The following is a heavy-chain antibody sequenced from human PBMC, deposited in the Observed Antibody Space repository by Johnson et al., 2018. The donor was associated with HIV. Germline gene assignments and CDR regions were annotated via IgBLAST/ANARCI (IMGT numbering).Heavy chain of an antibody. D-gene: IGHD1-14*01. V-gene: IGHV3-11*04. J-gene: IGHJ3*02. Sequence: QMQLVESGGGVVQPGGSLRLSCVASGFTFSDYYMSWIRQAPGKGLEWISYISSSGSTLYYADSVKGRFTISRDNAKHSLYLQMNSLRAEDTAVYYCATRDPTHRPVVFDIGGQGTMVTISS. CDR2: ISSSGSTL. CDR3: ATRDPTHRPVVFDI. CDR1: GFTFSDYY.